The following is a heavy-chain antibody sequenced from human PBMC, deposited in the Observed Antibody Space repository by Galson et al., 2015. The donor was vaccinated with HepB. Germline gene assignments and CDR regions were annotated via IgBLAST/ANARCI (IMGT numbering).Heavy chain of an antibody. Sequence: SLRLSCAASGFTFSSYGMHWVRQAPGKGLEWVAFIRYDGSNKYYADSVKGRFTISRDNSKNTLYLQMNSLGAEDTAVYYCAKALSPYYYDSSGYDGAKDYWGQGTLVTVSS. J-gene: IGHJ4*02. D-gene: IGHD3-22*01. CDR2: IRYDGSNK. CDR1: GFTFSSYG. CDR3: AKALSPYYYDSSGYDGAKDY. V-gene: IGHV3-30*02.